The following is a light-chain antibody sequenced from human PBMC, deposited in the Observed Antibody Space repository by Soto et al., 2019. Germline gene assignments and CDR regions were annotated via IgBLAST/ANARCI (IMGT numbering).Light chain of an antibody. CDR2: SDT. Sequence: QAVVTQPPSASGTPGQRVTISCSGSSSNIGSNTVNWYQQLPGTAPKLLIYSDTQRPSGVPDRFSGSRSGTSASLAISGLQSEDERDYYCAVWDNSLNGVLFGGGTKLTVL. J-gene: IGLJ2*01. V-gene: IGLV1-44*01. CDR1: SSNIGSNT. CDR3: AVWDNSLNGVL.